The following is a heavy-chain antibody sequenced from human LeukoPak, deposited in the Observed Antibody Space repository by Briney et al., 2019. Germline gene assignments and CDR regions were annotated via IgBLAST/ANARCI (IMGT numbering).Heavy chain of an antibody. V-gene: IGHV3-21*01. J-gene: IGHJ3*02. Sequence: PGGSLRLSCAASTFTFSSYTMNWVRQAPGTGLEWVSSISSSGSYIYYADSLKGRFTVSRDNARKSLYLQMNSLRAEDTAVYYCARASDHDWGNYRWDAFDIWDQGTMVTVSS. D-gene: IGHD3-16*02. CDR1: TFTFSSYT. CDR2: ISSSGSYI. CDR3: ARASDHDWGNYRWDAFDI.